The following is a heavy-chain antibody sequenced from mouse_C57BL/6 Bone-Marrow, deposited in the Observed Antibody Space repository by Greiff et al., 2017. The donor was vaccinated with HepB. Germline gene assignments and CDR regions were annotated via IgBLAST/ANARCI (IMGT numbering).Heavy chain of an antibody. CDR2: IWSDGST. D-gene: IGHD1-1*01. J-gene: IGHJ4*01. V-gene: IGHV2-6*03. Sequence: VQLVESGPGLVAPSQSLSITCTVSGFSLTSYGIHWVRQPPGKGLEWLVVIWSDGSTTYNSALKSRLSISKDNSKSQVFLKMNSLQTDDTAMYYCARCYYYGSSSPAMDYWGQGTSVTVSS. CDR1: GFSLTSYG. CDR3: ARCYYYGSSSPAMDY.